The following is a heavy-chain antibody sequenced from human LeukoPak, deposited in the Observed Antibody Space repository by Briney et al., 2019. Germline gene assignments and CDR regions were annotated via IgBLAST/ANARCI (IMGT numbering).Heavy chain of an antibody. D-gene: IGHD3-22*01. V-gene: IGHV1-46*01. CDR3: ARDHFDSSGYHYLLGYFEH. J-gene: IGHJ1*01. CDR1: GYTFSNYY. CDR2: IKPSGGGT. Sequence: GASVKVSCKASGYTFSNYYVRWVRQAPGQGLEWMGIIKPSGGGTSYALKFQGRVTLTRDTSTSTAYMELSSLRSEDTAVYYCARDHFDSSGYHYLLGYFEHWGQGTLVTVSS.